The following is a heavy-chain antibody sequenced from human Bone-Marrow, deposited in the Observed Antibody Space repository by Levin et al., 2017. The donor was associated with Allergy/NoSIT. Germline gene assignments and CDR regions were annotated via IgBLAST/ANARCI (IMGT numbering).Heavy chain of an antibody. Sequence: GASVKVSCQASGYTFTTYGINWVRQAPGQGLEWLGWISPYNGNTNYAQMLQGRVSMTTDTSTSTASMELRSLRSDDTAVYYCARDLSGGLPDAFDIWGQGTIVSVSS. V-gene: IGHV1-18*04. D-gene: IGHD1-1*01. CDR3: ARDLSGGLPDAFDI. J-gene: IGHJ3*02. CDR1: GYTFTTYG. CDR2: ISPYNGNT.